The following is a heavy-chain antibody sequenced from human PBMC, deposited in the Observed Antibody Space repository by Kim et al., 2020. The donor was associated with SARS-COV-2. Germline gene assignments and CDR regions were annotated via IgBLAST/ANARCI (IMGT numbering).Heavy chain of an antibody. CDR2: ISSSSSYI. V-gene: IGHV3-21*01. J-gene: IGHJ4*02. D-gene: IGHD6-6*01. CDR3: ARDLLAARQDGY. Sequence: GGSLRLSCAASGFTFSSYSMNWVRQAPGKGLEWVSSISSSSSYIYYADSVKGRFTISRDNAKNSLYLQMNSLRAEDTAVYYCARDLLAARQDGYWGQGTLVTVSS. CDR1: GFTFSSYS.